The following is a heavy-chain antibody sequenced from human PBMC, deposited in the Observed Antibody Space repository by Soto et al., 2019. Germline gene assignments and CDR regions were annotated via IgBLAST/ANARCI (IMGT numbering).Heavy chain of an antibody. CDR3: LGEGGGYSFGYPFDY. CDR2: INHSGTT. CDR1: GDSISSDNW. J-gene: IGHJ4*02. Sequence: QVQLQESGPRLVKPSGTLSLDCGVSGDSISSDNWWSWVRQPPGKGLEWIGEINHSGTTNYNPSLKSRVTNSVGKSKNQFSLELGSVTAGDTAVYYCLGEGGGYSFGYPFDYWGQGALVTVSS. D-gene: IGHD5-18*01. V-gene: IGHV4-4*02.